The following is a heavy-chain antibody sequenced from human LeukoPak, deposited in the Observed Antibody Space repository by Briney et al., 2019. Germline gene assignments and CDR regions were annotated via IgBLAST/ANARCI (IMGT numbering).Heavy chain of an antibody. CDR1: GFPIASASYY. Sequence: SQTLSLTCTVSGFPIASASYYWSWVRQPAGQGLEWIGLYTNGNTKYNPSLKSRGTISVDTSNNQFSLNLNSVTAADTAVYYCARGQTAHVFYYYYGMDVWGQGTTVTVSS. CDR3: ARGQTAHVFYYYYGMDV. D-gene: IGHD6-25*01. CDR2: LYTNGNT. V-gene: IGHV4-61*02. J-gene: IGHJ6*02.